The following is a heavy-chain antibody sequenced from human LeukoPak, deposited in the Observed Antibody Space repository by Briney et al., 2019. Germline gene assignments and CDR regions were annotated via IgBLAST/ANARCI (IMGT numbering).Heavy chain of an antibody. V-gene: IGHV3-7*01. CDR2: IRQDGSER. J-gene: IGHJ4*02. CDR1: GFTFSNAW. CDR3: ARDWGSTGYDLYDS. D-gene: IGHD5-12*01. Sequence: GGSLRLSCAASGFTFSNAWMSWVRQAPGKGLEWVAHIRQDGSERHYVDSVKDRFTISRDNAKNSLDLQMDSLRAEDTAVYYCARDWGSTGYDLYDSWGQGTLVTVSS.